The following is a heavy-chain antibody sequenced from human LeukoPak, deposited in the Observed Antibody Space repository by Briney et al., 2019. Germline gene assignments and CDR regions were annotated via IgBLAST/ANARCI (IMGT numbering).Heavy chain of an antibody. CDR1: GGSISSYY. CDR2: IYYSGST. V-gene: IGHV4-59*01. CDR3: ARGTGYSSGWYALGGYYYYMDV. D-gene: IGHD6-19*01. Sequence: PSETLSLTCTVSGGSISSYYWSWIRQPPGKGLEWIGYIYYSGSTNYNPSLKSRVTISVDTSKNQFSLKLSSVTAADTAVYYCARGTGYSSGWYALGGYYYYMDVWGKGTTVTISS. J-gene: IGHJ6*03.